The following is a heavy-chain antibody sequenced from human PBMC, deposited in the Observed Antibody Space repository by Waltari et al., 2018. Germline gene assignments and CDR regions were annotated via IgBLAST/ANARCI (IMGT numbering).Heavy chain of an antibody. V-gene: IGHV3-23*04. Sequence: EVQLVESGGGLLHLGGSLRLSCSASWFTRHNCAMRCVRQAPGTGLEWVSTIGGGGTTSSDDSVRGRFTISRDNSRNTLYLQMNRLRAEDTDVYYCAKGGVTGSHYFEYWGQGTLVAVSS. CDR2: IGGGGTT. CDR3: AKGGVTGSHYFEY. CDR1: WFTRHNCA. J-gene: IGHJ4*02. D-gene: IGHD1-20*01.